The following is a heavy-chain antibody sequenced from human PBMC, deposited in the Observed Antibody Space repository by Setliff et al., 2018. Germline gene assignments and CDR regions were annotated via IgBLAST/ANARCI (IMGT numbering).Heavy chain of an antibody. J-gene: IGHJ4*02. Sequence: GESLKISCKGSGYNFINYWIGWVRQMPGKGLEWMGIIYPSDSDIRYSPSFQGQVTISADKSISTAYLQWSSLKASDTAIYYCAGPAYSSRWYEIKGFDYWGQGTLVTVSS. V-gene: IGHV5-51*01. CDR3: AGPAYSSRWYEIKGFDY. D-gene: IGHD6-13*01. CDR2: IYPSDSDI. CDR1: GYNFINYW.